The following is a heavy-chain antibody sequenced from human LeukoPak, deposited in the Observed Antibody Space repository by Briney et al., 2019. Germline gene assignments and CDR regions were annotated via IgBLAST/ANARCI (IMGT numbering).Heavy chain of an antibody. CDR3: ALYRSSRDYYYYYMDV. J-gene: IGHJ6*03. Sequence: SQTLSLTCAISGDSVSRNSAAWNWIRQSPSRGLEWLGRTYYRSKWYNDYAVSVKSRITINPDTFKNQFSLQLSSVTAADTAVYYCALYRSSRDYYYYYMDVWGKGTTVTVSS. CDR2: TYYRSKWYN. D-gene: IGHD6-13*01. V-gene: IGHV6-1*01. CDR1: GDSVSRNSAA.